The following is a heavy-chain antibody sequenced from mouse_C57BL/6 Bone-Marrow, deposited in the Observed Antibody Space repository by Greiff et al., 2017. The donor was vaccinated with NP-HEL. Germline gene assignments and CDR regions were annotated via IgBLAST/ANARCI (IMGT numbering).Heavy chain of an antibody. CDR3: TTVDYYDCDAFAY. J-gene: IGHJ3*01. D-gene: IGHD2-4*01. CDR2: IDPENGDT. Sequence: EVQLQQSGAELVRPGASVKLSCTASGFNIKDDYMHWVKQRPEQGLEWIGWIDPENGDTEYASKFQGKATITVDTSSNTAYLQLSSLTSDDTAVYYCTTVDYYDCDAFAYWGQGTLVTVSA. CDR1: GFNIKDDY. V-gene: IGHV14-4*01.